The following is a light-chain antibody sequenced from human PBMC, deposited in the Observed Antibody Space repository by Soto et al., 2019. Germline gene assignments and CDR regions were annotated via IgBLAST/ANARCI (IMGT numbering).Light chain of an antibody. CDR3: QQYNKWPLT. CDR2: GIS. J-gene: IGKJ4*01. V-gene: IGKV3-15*01. Sequence: EVVMTQSPATLSVSPGDRATLSCRASQSVSSNLAWYQHKLGQAPRLLVYGISTRDTGIPARFSGSGSGTEFTLTISGLQSEDFAGYYCQQYNKWPLTFGGGTKVEIK. CDR1: QSVSSN.